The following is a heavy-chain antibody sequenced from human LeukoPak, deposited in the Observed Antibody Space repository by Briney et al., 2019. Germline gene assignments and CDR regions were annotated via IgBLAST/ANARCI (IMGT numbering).Heavy chain of an antibody. Sequence: GGSLRLSCAASGFTFSSYSMNWVRQAPGKGLEWVSYISSSSSTIYYADSVKGRFTISRDNAKNSLYLQMNSLRAEDTAVYYCAREGSSSWYVWFDPWGQGTLVTVSS. J-gene: IGHJ5*02. CDR1: GFTFSSYS. CDR3: AREGSSSWYVWFDP. CDR2: ISSSSSTI. D-gene: IGHD6-13*01. V-gene: IGHV3-48*04.